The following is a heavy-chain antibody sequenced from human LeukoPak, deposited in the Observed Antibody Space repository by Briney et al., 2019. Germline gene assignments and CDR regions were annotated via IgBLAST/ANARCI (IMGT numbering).Heavy chain of an antibody. CDR1: GFTFSSYA. CDR2: INTYGNRK. Sequence: PGGSLRLSCAASGFTFSSYAMSWVRQAPGKGLEWVTAINTYGNRKYYADSVKGRFTISRDNSKDTLFLQMNSLRAEDTAVYYCATGWFGESGNAFDIWGQGTMVTVYS. CDR3: ATGWFGESGNAFDI. D-gene: IGHD3-10*01. J-gene: IGHJ3*02. V-gene: IGHV3-23*01.